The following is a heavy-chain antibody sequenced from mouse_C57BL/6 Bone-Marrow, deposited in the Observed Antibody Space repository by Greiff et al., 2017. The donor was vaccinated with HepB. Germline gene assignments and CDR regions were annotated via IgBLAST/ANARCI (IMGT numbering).Heavy chain of an antibody. J-gene: IGHJ3*01. V-gene: IGHV1-81*01. CDR2: IYPRSGNT. CDR3: ARGGRGSSPFAY. Sequence: QVHVKQSGAELARPGASVKLSCKASGYTFTSYGISWVKQRTGQGLEWIGEIYPRSGNTYYNEKFKGKATLTADKSSSTAYMELRSLTSEDSAVYFCARGGRGSSPFAYWGQGTLVTVSA. D-gene: IGHD1-1*01. CDR1: GYTFTSYG.